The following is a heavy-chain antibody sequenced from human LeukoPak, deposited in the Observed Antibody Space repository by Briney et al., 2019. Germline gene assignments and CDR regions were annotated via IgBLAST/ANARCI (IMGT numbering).Heavy chain of an antibody. Sequence: GGSLRLSCAASGFTFSTYAMHWVRQAPGKGLEWVAVISYDGSNKYYADSVKGRFTISRDNSKNTLYLQMNSLRAEDTAVYYCARDPGPTYYDFWSGYIDYWGQGTLVTVSS. V-gene: IGHV3-30-3*01. CDR2: ISYDGSNK. CDR3: ARDPGPTYYDFWSGYIDY. CDR1: GFTFSTYA. D-gene: IGHD3-3*01. J-gene: IGHJ4*02.